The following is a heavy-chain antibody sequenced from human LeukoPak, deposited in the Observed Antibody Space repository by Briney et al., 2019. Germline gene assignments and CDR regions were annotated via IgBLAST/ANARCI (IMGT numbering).Heavy chain of an antibody. CDR3: ARGGDFY. D-gene: IGHD3-3*01. Sequence: GGSLRLSCAASGITFTTYSMNWVRQAPGKGLEWVSYISPSSSTIYYADSVKGRFTISRDNAKNSLYLQMNSLRADDTAVYYCARGGDFYWGQGTLVTVSS. CDR2: ISPSSSTI. J-gene: IGHJ4*02. CDR1: GITFTTYS. V-gene: IGHV3-48*01.